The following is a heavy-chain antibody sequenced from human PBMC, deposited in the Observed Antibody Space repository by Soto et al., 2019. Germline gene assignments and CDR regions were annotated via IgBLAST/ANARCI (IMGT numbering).Heavy chain of an antibody. CDR2: INHSGST. CDR1: GGSFSGYY. Sequence: QVQLQQWGAGLLTPSETLSLTCAVYGGSFSGYYWSWIRQPPGKGLEWIGEINHSGSTNYNPSLKSRVTISVDPSKNQYSLKLSSVTAADTAVYYCARGLVVVVAATHPTGWFDPWGQGTLVTVSS. D-gene: IGHD2-15*01. J-gene: IGHJ5*02. V-gene: IGHV4-34*01. CDR3: ARGLVVVVAATHPTGWFDP.